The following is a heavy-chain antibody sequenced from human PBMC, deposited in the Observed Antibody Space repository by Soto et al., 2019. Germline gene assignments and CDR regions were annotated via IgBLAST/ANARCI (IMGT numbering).Heavy chain of an antibody. V-gene: IGHV4-34*01. CDR3: ARGRYYYDSSGYYYVGYYFDY. CDR2: INHSGST. D-gene: IGHD3-22*01. Sequence: SETLSLTCAVYGGSFSGYYWSWIRQPPGKGLEWIGEINHSGSTNYNPSLKSRVTISVDTSKNQFSLKLSSVTAADTAVYYCARGRYYYDSSGYYYVGYYFDYWGQGTLVTVSS. J-gene: IGHJ4*02. CDR1: GGSFSGYY.